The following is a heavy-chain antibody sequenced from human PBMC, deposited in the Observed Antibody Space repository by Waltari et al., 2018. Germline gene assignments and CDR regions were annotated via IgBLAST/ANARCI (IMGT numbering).Heavy chain of an antibody. D-gene: IGHD2-15*01. Sequence: VQLVQSGAEVKKPGSSVKVSCKASGFTFSSYAMSWVRQAPGKGLEWVSAISGSGGSTYYADSVKGRFTISRDNSKNTLYLQMNSLRAEDTAVYYCAKWGMVVVAATPGYWGQGTLVTVSS. CDR3: AKWGMVVVAATPGY. CDR2: ISGSGGST. CDR1: GFTFSSYA. J-gene: IGHJ4*02. V-gene: IGHV3-23*04.